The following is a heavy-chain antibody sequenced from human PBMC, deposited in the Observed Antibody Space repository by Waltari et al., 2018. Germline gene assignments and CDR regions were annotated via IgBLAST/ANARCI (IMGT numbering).Heavy chain of an antibody. J-gene: IGHJ4*02. CDR1: GDSIRSSCYY. CDR3: VRHARTTSGGKHFDH. V-gene: IGHV4-39*01. D-gene: IGHD2-15*01. Sequence: QLQLQESGPGLVTASETLSLTCTVSGDSIRSSCYYWGWVRQPPGKGLEWIGDMYYSGRTYYNPSLKSRVTISGDTSKSQFSLKLSSVTAADTSMYYCVRHARTTSGGKHFDHWGQGMLVTVSP. CDR2: MYYSGRT.